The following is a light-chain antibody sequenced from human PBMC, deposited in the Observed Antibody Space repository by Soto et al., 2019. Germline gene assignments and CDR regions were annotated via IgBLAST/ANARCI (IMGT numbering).Light chain of an antibody. Sequence: DIVMTQSPDSLAVSLGERATINCKSSQSVLYSSKNKNYLAWYQQKPGQPPKLLIYSASTRESGVPDRFSGSGSGTDFTLTIRSLQAEDVAVYYCQQYYSIPQTFGQGTKLEIK. CDR3: QQYYSIPQT. J-gene: IGKJ2*01. V-gene: IGKV4-1*01. CDR2: SAS. CDR1: QSVLYSSKNKNY.